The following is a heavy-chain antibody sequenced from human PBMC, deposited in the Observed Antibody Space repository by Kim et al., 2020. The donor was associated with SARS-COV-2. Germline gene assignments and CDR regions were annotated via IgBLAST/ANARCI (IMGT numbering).Heavy chain of an antibody. CDR3: ARLSAGFTSRDY. CDR2: TYYRSRWYT. CDR1: GDSVSDNSAA. J-gene: IGHJ4*02. D-gene: IGHD3-16*01. Sequence: SQTLSLPCAISGDSVSDNSAAWNWIRQSPSRGLEWLGRTYYRSRWYTDYVVSVKSRITIRPDTSKNQFSLQLNSVTPEDTAVYYCARLSAGFTSRDYWGQGTLVTVSS. V-gene: IGHV6-1*01.